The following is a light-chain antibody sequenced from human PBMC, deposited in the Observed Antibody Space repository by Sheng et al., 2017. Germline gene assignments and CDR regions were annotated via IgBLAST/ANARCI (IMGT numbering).Light chain of an antibody. Sequence: DIQMTQSPSSVSASVGDKVTITCRASQGISRWLAWYQQKPGKAPKLLIYEASSLQSGVPSRFSGSGSGTDFTLTISSLQPEDVATYYCQKYNSAPWTFGQGTKVGNQT. V-gene: IGKV1-12*01. CDR1: QGISRW. CDR3: QKYNSAPWT. J-gene: IGKJ1*01. CDR2: EAS.